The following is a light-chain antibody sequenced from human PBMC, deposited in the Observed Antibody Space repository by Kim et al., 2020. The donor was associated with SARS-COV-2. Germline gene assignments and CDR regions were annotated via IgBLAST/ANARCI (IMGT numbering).Light chain of an antibody. CDR2: AAS. CDR3: QQTYSAPVT. J-gene: IGKJ4*01. Sequence: ASVGDRVTITCRASRRFGTYLNWYQQKPGKAPKLLIYAASSLQSGVPSRFSGSESGTDFTLTISSLQPEDFATYYCQQTYSAPVTFGGGTKVDIK. V-gene: IGKV1-39*01. CDR1: RRFGTY.